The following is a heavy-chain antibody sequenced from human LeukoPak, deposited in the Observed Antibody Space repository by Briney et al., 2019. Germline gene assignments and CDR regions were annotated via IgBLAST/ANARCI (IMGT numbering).Heavy chain of an antibody. CDR2: IWYDGSNK. CDR1: GFTFSSYG. D-gene: IGHD2-2*01. Sequence: GGPLRLSCAASGFTFSSYGMPWVRQAQGKGLEWVAVIWYDGSNKYYADSVKGRFTISRDNAKNSLYLQMNSLRAEDTAIYYCARLAIPVAILSNPLDYWGRGTLVTVSS. CDR3: ARLAIPVAILSNPLDY. V-gene: IGHV3-33*01. J-gene: IGHJ4*02.